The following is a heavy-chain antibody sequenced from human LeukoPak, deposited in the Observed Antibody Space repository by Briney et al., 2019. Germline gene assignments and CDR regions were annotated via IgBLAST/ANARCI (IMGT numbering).Heavy chain of an antibody. D-gene: IGHD3-3*01. J-gene: IGHJ4*02. CDR2: INAGNGNT. Sequence: ASVKASCKASGYTFTSYAMHWVRQAPGQRLEWMGWINAGNGNTKYSQKFQGRVTITRDTSASTAYMELSSLRSEDTAVYYCARDQDFWSPFDYWGQGTLVTVSS. CDR1: GYTFTSYA. V-gene: IGHV1-3*01. CDR3: ARDQDFWSPFDY.